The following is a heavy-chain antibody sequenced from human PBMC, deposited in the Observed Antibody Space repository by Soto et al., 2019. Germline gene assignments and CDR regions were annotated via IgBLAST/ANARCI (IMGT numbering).Heavy chain of an antibody. J-gene: IGHJ4*02. CDR1: GGSISSGDYY. D-gene: IGHD2-15*01. CDR3: ARHTPAISISDH. V-gene: IGHV4-61*08. Sequence: PSETVSLTCTVSGGSISSGDYYWSWIRQPPGKGLEWIGYIYYSGSTNYNPSLKSRVTISVDTSKNQFSLKLSSVTAADTAVYYCARHTPAISISDHWGQGTLVTVSS. CDR2: IYYSGST.